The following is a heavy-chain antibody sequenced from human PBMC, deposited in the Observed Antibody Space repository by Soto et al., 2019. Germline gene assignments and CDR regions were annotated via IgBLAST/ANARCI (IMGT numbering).Heavy chain of an antibody. CDR3: ARDQGRTVTRGDWFDP. D-gene: IGHD6-19*01. J-gene: IGHJ5*02. Sequence: LRLSCAASGFMFSTYAMHWVRQAPGKGLEWVAVISYDGSDIYYGDSGKGRFTISRDNSRNTLYLEMNSLQTEDTAVFYCARDQGRTVTRGDWFDPWGQGTLVTVSS. CDR1: GFMFSTYA. CDR2: ISYDGSDI. V-gene: IGHV3-30-3*01.